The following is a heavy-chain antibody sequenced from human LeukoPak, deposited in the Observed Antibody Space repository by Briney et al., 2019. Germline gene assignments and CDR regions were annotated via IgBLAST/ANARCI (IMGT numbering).Heavy chain of an antibody. V-gene: IGHV4-59*01. Sequence: SETLSLTCTVSGGSISTYYWSWIRQPPGKGLEWIGYIYYSGSTSYNPSLKSRVTISVDTSKNQFSLKLSSVTAADTAMYYCAREEALGSGSFDYWGQGTLVTVPS. CDR1: GGSISTYY. CDR3: AREEALGSGSFDY. J-gene: IGHJ4*02. D-gene: IGHD1-26*01. CDR2: IYYSGST.